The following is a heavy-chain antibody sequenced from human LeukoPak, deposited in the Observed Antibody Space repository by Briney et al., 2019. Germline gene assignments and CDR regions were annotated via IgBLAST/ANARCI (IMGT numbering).Heavy chain of an antibody. D-gene: IGHD6-13*01. CDR3: ARIAAAAFDY. CDR2: IYYSGST. V-gene: IGHV4-59*08. J-gene: IGHJ4*02. CDR1: GGSISSYY. Sequence: SETLSLTCTVSGGSISSYYWSWIRQPPGKGLEWTGYIYYSGSTNYNPSLKSRATISVDTSKNQFSLKLSSVTAADTAVYYCARIAAAAFDYWGQGTLVTVSS.